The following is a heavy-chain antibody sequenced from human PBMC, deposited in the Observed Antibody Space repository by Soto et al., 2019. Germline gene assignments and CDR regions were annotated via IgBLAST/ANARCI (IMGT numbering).Heavy chain of an antibody. CDR3: ARGEIFWSGFKWFDP. D-gene: IGHD3-3*01. CDR1: GFTLSNYW. V-gene: IGHV3-7*01. CDR2: INQDGSQK. J-gene: IGHJ5*02. Sequence: GGSLRLSCAASGFTLSNYWMSWVRQAPGKGLEWVANINQDGSQKFYLDSVEGRVTISRDNARNSPYLQMNSLRAEDTAVYYCARGEIFWSGFKWFDPWGQGTLVSVSS.